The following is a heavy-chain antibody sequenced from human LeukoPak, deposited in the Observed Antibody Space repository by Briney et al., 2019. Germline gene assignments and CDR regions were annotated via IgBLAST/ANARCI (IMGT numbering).Heavy chain of an antibody. J-gene: IGHJ3*02. D-gene: IGHD4-23*01. V-gene: IGHV3-23*01. CDR3: AKLPRGYGGNSGAFDI. CDR2: ISGSGGSI. CDR1: GFTFSSYA. Sequence: PGGSLRLSCAASGFTFSSYAMSWVRQAPGKGLEWVSAISGSGGSIYYADSVKGRFTISRDNSKNTLYLQMNSLRAEDTAVYYCAKLPRGYGGNSGAFDIWGQGTMVTVSS.